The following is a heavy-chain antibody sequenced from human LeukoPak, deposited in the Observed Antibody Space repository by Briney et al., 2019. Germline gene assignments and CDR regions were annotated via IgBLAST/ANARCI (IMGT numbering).Heavy chain of an antibody. V-gene: IGHV3-23*01. Sequence: GGSLRLSCAASGFTFSSYAMSWVRQAPGKGLEWVSAFSGSGGSTYYADSVKGRFTISRDNSKNTLYLQMNSLRAEDTAVYYCAKDDAQQLVSYSFDYWGQGTLVTVSS. CDR3: AKDDAQQLVSYSFDY. J-gene: IGHJ4*02. CDR2: FSGSGGST. CDR1: GFTFSSYA. D-gene: IGHD6-13*01.